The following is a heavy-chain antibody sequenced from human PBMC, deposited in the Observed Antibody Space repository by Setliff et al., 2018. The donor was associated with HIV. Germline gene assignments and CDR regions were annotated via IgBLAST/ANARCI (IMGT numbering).Heavy chain of an antibody. Sequence: SETLSLTCTVYGGSFSNYYTNWIRQPPGKGLEWIGELSPSGTTYYSLSLKSRVTISVDTSKNQFSLKLSSVTAADAAVYYCASRVYYYDSSGYLREEGFDPWGQGTLVTVSS. D-gene: IGHD3-22*01. J-gene: IGHJ5*02. CDR2: LSPSGTT. CDR3: ASRVYYYDSSGYLREEGFDP. CDR1: GGSFSNYY. V-gene: IGHV4-34*01.